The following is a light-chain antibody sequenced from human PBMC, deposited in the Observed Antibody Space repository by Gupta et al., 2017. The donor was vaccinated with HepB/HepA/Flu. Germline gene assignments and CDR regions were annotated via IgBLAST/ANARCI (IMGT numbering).Light chain of an antibody. V-gene: IGKV2-28*01. Sequence: DIVLTQSPLSVPVTPGEAASISCRSSQSLLYSDGNNYLDWYLQRPGQSPQLLIYLGSNRASGVPDRFSGSGSGTDCTLKISRVEAEDVGVYYCMQALQALRTIGGGTKVEI. J-gene: IGKJ4*01. CDR1: QSLLYSDGNNY. CDR2: LGS. CDR3: MQALQALRT.